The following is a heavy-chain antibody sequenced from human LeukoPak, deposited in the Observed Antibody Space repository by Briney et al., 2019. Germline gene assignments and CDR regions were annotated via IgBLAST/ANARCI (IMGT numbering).Heavy chain of an antibody. V-gene: IGHV1-69*05. CDR2: IIPIFGTA. D-gene: IGHD3-22*01. Sequence: SVKVSCKASGGTFSSYAISWVRQAPGQGLEWMGRIIPIFGTANYAQKFQGRVTITTDESTSTAYMELSSLRSEDTAVYYCAREAPNYYDSSGYYPFDYWSQGTLVTVSS. CDR3: AREAPNYYDSSGYYPFDY. CDR1: GGTFSSYA. J-gene: IGHJ4*02.